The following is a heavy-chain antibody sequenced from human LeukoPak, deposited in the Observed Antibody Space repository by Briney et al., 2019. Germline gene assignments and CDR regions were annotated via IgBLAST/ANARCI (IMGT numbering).Heavy chain of an antibody. CDR1: GASYNAYY. J-gene: IGHJ4*02. CDR3: AVGITILGVATSFDS. Sequence: SETLSLTCAVYGASYNAYYWSWIRQPPGKGLEWIGDIDHRGTATYNPSLKSRLSISADASKNQFSLKLNSVTDADTAVYYCAVGITILGVATSFDSWGQGNLVIVSS. CDR2: IDHRGTA. D-gene: IGHD3-3*01. V-gene: IGHV4-34*01.